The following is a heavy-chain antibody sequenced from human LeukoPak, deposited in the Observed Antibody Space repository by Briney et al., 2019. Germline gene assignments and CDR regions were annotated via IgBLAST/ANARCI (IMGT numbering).Heavy chain of an antibody. CDR3: VSFYETY. V-gene: IGHV3-74*01. Sequence: GGSLRLSCAASGNYWMHWVRQAPGKGLVWVSHINSDGSWTSYADSVKGRFTISKDNAKNTVYLRMNNLRAEDTAVYYCVSFYETYWGRGTLVTVSS. CDR2: INSDGSWT. J-gene: IGHJ4*02. D-gene: IGHD2-2*01. CDR1: GNYW.